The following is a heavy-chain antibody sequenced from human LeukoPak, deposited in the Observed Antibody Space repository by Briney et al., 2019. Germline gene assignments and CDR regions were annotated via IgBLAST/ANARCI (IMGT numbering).Heavy chain of an antibody. V-gene: IGHV3-7*03. J-gene: IGHJ5*02. CDR3: ARGGTYYYGSGTYNWFDP. D-gene: IGHD3-10*01. Sequence: SGGSLRLSGAASGFTFSSYWMSWVRQAPGKGLEWVANIKQDGSEKYYVDSVKGRFTISRDNAKNSLYLQMNSLRAEDTAVYYCARGGTYYYGSGTYNWFDPWGQGTLVTVSS. CDR2: IKQDGSEK. CDR1: GFTFSSYW.